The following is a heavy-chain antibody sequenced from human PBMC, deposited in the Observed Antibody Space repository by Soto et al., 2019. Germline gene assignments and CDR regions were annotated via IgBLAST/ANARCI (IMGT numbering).Heavy chain of an antibody. D-gene: IGHD3-22*01. CDR2: IYYTGST. Sequence: QVQLQESGPGLLKSSETLSLTCTVSGGSISGFYWSWIRRPPGNGLEWLGYIYYTGSTNYNPSLKSRVTISLDTSSNQFALKLTSVTAADTAVYYCARVGRLLREADSWGQGTLVTVSS. CDR1: GGSISGFY. CDR3: ARVGRLLREADS. V-gene: IGHV4-59*01. J-gene: IGHJ4*02.